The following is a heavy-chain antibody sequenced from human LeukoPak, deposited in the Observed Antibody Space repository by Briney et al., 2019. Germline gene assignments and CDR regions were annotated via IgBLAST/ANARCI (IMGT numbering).Heavy chain of an antibody. CDR2: IRSNTYGGTT. CDR1: GFTFGDYG. Sequence: PGGSLRLSCTASGFTFGDYGMVWVRQAPGKGLEWIGLIRSNTYGGTTESAASVKGRFTISRDDSKSIAYLQMNSLKTEDTAVYYCTSGEEGDGDNQKAFDIWGQGTMVTVSS. CDR3: TSGEEGDGDNQKAFDI. V-gene: IGHV3-49*04. J-gene: IGHJ3*02. D-gene: IGHD5-24*01.